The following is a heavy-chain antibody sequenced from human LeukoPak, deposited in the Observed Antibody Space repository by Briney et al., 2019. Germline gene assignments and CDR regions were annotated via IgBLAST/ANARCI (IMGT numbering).Heavy chain of an antibody. CDR2: IYSGGKT. CDR3: VRWIASGSGIYWYFDV. J-gene: IGHJ2*01. V-gene: IGHV3-53*01. Sequence: GGSLRLSCTVSGFTVSSNSWSWVRQAPGKGLEWVSFIYSGGKTHSSDSVKGRFTISRDNAKNSLFLQMNSLRAEDTAVYYCVRWIASGSGIYWYFDVWGRGTLVTVSS. D-gene: IGHD1-26*01. CDR1: GFTVSSNS.